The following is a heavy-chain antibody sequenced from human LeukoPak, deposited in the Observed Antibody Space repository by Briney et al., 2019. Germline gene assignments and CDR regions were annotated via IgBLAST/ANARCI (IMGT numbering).Heavy chain of an antibody. J-gene: IGHJ4*02. CDR1: GYTFTGYC. V-gene: IGHV1-2*02. CDR2: INPNSGGT. Sequence: GASVKVSCKASGYTFTGYCMHWVRQAPGQGLEWMGWINPNSGGTNYAQKFQGRVTMTRDTSISTAYMELSRLRSDDTAVYYCARGPPRLRSPLDYWGQGTLVTVSS. CDR3: ARGPPRLRSPLDY. D-gene: IGHD4-17*01.